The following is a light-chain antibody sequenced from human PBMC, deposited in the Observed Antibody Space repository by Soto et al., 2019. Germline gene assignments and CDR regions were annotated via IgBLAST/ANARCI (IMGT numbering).Light chain of an antibody. CDR3: QQYNNYWT. Sequence: DLQMTQSPSTLSASVGDRVTITCRASQSCGTSLAWYQQRPGKAPNLLIYKASNLESGVPSRFSGSGSGTEFTLTISSVQPDDFATYYCQQYNNYWTFGHGTQVEIK. V-gene: IGKV1-5*03. CDR2: KAS. CDR1: QSCGTS. J-gene: IGKJ1*01.